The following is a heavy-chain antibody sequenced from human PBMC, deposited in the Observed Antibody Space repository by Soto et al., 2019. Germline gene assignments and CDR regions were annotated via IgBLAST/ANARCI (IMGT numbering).Heavy chain of an antibody. CDR3: ARGGKSGSYTGYFYYFGMDV. J-gene: IGHJ6*02. CDR2: ISAYNGNT. D-gene: IGHD1-26*01. Sequence: ASVKVSCKASGYTFTIYGISWVRQAPGQGLEWMGWISAYNGNTNYAQKLQGRVTMTTDTSTSTAYMELRSLRSDDTAVYYCARGGKSGSYTGYFYYFGMDVWGQGTTVTVSS. CDR1: GYTFTIYG. V-gene: IGHV1-18*01.